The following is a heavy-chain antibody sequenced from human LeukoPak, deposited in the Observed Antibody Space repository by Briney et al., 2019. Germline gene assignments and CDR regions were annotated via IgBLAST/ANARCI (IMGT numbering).Heavy chain of an antibody. CDR3: AGEMDSGSYLAY. Sequence: GGSLGLSCAASGFTFSNYNMNWVRQAPGKGLEWISFIRRTGTITYYSDSVKGRFTVSRDDATNSLYLQMNSLRADDTAVYYCAGEMDSGSYLAYWGQGALVTVSS. CDR2: IRRTGTIT. V-gene: IGHV3-48*01. D-gene: IGHD3-10*01. CDR1: GFTFSNYN. J-gene: IGHJ4*02.